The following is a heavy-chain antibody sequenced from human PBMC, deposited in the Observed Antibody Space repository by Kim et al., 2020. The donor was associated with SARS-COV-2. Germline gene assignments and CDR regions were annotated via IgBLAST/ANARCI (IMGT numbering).Heavy chain of an antibody. V-gene: IGHV1-69*13. J-gene: IGHJ6*02. D-gene: IGHD3-22*01. CDR2: IIPIFGTA. CDR1: GGTFSSYA. CDR3: ARVDYYDSSGYYRYYYYYYGMDV. Sequence: SVKVSCKASGGTFSSYAISWVRQAPGQGLEWMGGIIPIFGTANYAQKFQGRVTITADESTSTAYMELSSLRSEDTAVYYCARVDYYDSSGYYRYYYYYYGMDVWGQGTTVTVSS.